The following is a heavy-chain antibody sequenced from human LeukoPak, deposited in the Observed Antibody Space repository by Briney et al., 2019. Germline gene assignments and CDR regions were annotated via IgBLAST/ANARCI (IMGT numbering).Heavy chain of an antibody. V-gene: IGHV4-39*01. CDR2: IYYSGST. CDR1: GGSIGSSSYY. Sequence: PSETLSLTCTVSGGSIGSSSYYWGWIRQPPGKGLEWIGSIYYSGSTYYNPSLKSRVTISVDTSKNQFSLKLSSVTAADTAVYYCARLDRYGSSSPIDYWGQGTLVTVSS. D-gene: IGHD6-6*01. J-gene: IGHJ4*02. CDR3: ARLDRYGSSSPIDY.